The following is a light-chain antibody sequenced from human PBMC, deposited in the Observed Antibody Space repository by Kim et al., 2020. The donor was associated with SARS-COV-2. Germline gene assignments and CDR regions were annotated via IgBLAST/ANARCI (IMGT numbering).Light chain of an antibody. CDR2: KGN. J-gene: IGLJ2*01. CDR1: AWAKQD. Sequence: PGRTARITCSGGAWAKQDAYWYQQKPGQAPVLLIYKGNERRSGIPERLSGSSSGRTVTLTISGVPAEDEADYYCQSADISGAYVIFGGGTRLAVL. V-gene: IGLV3-25*03. CDR3: QSADISGAYVI.